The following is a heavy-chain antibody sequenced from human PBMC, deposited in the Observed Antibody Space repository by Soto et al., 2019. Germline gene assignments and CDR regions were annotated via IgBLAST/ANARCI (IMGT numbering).Heavy chain of an antibody. CDR3: AKDRDAAVATPYYFDY. D-gene: IGHD5-12*01. Sequence: EVQLLESGGGLVQPGGSLRLSCAASGFTFSSYAMSWVRQAPGKGLEWVSAISGSGGSTYYADSVKGRFTISRDNSKNTLYLQMNGLRAEDTAVYYCAKDRDAAVATPYYFDYWGQGTLVTVSS. J-gene: IGHJ4*02. V-gene: IGHV3-23*01. CDR2: ISGSGGST. CDR1: GFTFSSYA.